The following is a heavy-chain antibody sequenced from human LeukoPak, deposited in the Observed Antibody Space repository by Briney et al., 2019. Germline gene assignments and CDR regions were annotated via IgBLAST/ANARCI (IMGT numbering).Heavy chain of an antibody. J-gene: IGHJ4*02. Sequence: GGSLRLSCAASGFTFSLYSMNGVRQAPGKGLEWISYIGISSGNTKYADSVKGRFTISGDKAKNSVYLQMNSLRVEDTAVYYCARDTKYAFDNWGQGTLVTVSS. CDR2: IGISSGNT. CDR1: GFTFSLYS. CDR3: ARDTKYAFDN. D-gene: IGHD2-2*01. V-gene: IGHV3-48*01.